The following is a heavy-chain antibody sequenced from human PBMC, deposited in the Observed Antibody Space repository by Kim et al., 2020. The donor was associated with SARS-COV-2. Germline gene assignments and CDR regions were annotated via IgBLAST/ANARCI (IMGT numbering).Heavy chain of an antibody. CDR2: IYYSGST. J-gene: IGHJ6*02. CDR1: GGSISSGGYY. CDR3: ARAFVYCSSTSCRDYYYYGMDV. Sequence: SETLSLTCTVSGGSISSGGYYWSWIRQHPGKGLEWIGYIYYSGSTYYNPSLKSRVTISVDTSKNQFSLKLSSVTAADTAVYYCARAFVYCSSTSCRDYYYYGMDVWGQGTTVTVSS. D-gene: IGHD2-2*01. V-gene: IGHV4-31*03.